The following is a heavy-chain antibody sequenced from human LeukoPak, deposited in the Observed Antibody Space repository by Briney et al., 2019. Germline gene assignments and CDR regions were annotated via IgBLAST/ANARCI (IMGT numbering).Heavy chain of an antibody. J-gene: IGHJ4*02. CDR2: ILPMFGTA. Sequence: ASVKVSCKASGGTFSSYAISWVRQAPGQGLEWMGGILPMFGTASYAQKLQGRVTMTTDTSTSTAYMELRSLRSDDTAVYYCARVRDTAMPSDYWGQGTLVTVSS. CDR3: ARVRDTAMPSDY. CDR1: GGTFSSYA. V-gene: IGHV1-69*05. D-gene: IGHD5-18*01.